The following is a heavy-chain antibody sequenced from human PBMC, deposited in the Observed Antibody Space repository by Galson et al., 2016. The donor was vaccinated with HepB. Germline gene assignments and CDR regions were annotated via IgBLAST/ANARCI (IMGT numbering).Heavy chain of an antibody. J-gene: IGHJ4*02. V-gene: IGHV4-59*12. CDR1: GGSTTTYY. D-gene: IGHD1-1*01. CDR3: ARASRTGDRYYFDY. Sequence: SETLSLTCTVSGGSTTTYYWSWIRQPPGKGLEWIGYTSYIGGTNYNPSLKSRVTISLDTSKNQFSLRLSSVTAADTAVYYCARASRTGDRYYFDYWGQGTLVTVSS. CDR2: TSYIGGT.